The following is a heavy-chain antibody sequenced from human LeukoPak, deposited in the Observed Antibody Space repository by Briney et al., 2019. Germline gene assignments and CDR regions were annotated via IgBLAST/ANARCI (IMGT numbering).Heavy chain of an antibody. D-gene: IGHD3-10*01. CDR1: GGSISSYY. J-gene: IGHJ6*03. CDR2: IYYSGST. V-gene: IGHV4-59*01. CDR3: AREGRAAAYYYYYMDV. Sequence: SETLSLTCTVSGGSISSYYWSWIRQPPGKGLEWIGYIYYSGSTNYNPSLKSRVTIPVDTSKNQFSLKLSSVTAADTAVYYCAREGRAAAYYYYYMDVWGKGTTVTVSS.